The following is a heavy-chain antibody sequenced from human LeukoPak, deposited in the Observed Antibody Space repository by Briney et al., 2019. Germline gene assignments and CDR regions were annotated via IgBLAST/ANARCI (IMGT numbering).Heavy chain of an antibody. CDR1: GFTFSSYS. CDR3: ARDRRYYDSSGYYSDHYYYYGMDV. CDR2: ISYDVSNK. J-gene: IGHJ6*02. D-gene: IGHD3-22*01. V-gene: IGHV3-30-3*01. Sequence: PGGSLRLSCAASGFTFSSYSIHWVRQAPGKGLECVAVISYDVSNKYHADSVKGRFTISRDNSKNTLYVQMNSLRAEDTAVYYCARDRRYYDSSGYYSDHYYYYGMDVWGQGTTVTVSS.